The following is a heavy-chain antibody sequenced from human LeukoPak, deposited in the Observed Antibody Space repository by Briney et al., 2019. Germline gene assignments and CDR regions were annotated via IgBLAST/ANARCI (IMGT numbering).Heavy chain of an antibody. CDR3: ARVKYSSGSRPHYYMVV. J-gene: IGHJ6*03. CDR1: GFTFSSYS. CDR2: IYNNSSNK. D-gene: IGHD6-19*01. Sequence: GGSLRLSCAVSGFTFSSYSMNWVRQAPGKGLEWLSYIYNNSSNKYYADSVKGRFTISRDNAKKSLYLQMNSLRAEDTAVYYCARVKYSSGSRPHYYMVVWRKGTTVTVSS. V-gene: IGHV3-48*01.